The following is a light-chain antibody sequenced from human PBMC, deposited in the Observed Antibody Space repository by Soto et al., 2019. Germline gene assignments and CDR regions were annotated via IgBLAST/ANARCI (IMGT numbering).Light chain of an antibody. CDR1: SSNIGSNT. J-gene: IGLJ2*01. Sequence: QSVLTQPPSASETPGQRVTISCSGNSSNIGSNTVNWYQQLPGTAPKLLIYSDNQRPSGVPDRFSGSKSGTSASLAISGLQSEDEADYYCAAWDDSLYGVVFGGGTKVTVL. CDR2: SDN. CDR3: AAWDDSLYGVV. V-gene: IGLV1-44*01.